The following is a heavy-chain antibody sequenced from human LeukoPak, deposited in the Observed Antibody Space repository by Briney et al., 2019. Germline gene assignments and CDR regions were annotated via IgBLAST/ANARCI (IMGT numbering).Heavy chain of an antibody. CDR2: INHSGST. CDR3: ARHVEQYYYDSSGRNGYFDY. J-gene: IGHJ4*02. V-gene: IGHV4-34*01. Sequence: PGGSLRLSCAASGFTFSSYGMSWVRQPPGKGLEWSGEINHSGSTNYNPSLKSRVTISVDTSKNQFSLKLSSVTAADTAVYYCARHVEQYYYDSSGRNGYFDYWGQGTLVTVSS. CDR1: GFTFSSYG. D-gene: IGHD3-22*01.